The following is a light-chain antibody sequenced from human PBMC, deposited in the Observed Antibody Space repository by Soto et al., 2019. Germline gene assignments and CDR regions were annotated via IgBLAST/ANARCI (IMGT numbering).Light chain of an antibody. V-gene: IGKV1-5*03. Sequence: DIQMTQSPSTLSASVGDRVTITCRASQSISTWLAWYQQKPGKAPKLLIYKASSLENRVPSRFSGSGSGTEFTLTISSLQPDDFATYYCQQYNSYPLTFGGGTKVEIK. J-gene: IGKJ4*01. CDR3: QQYNSYPLT. CDR2: KAS. CDR1: QSISTW.